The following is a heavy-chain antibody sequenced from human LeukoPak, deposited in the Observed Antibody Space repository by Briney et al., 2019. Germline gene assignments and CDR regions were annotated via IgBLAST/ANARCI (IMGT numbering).Heavy chain of an antibody. V-gene: IGHV3-7*01. Sequence: GGSLRLSCAASGFTFSTYWMSWVRQAPGKGLEWVANIQQDGSEKYYVDSVKGRFTISRDNAKNSLYLQMNSLRAEDMAVYYCARDKIVGATHFDYWGQGTLVTVSS. D-gene: IGHD1-26*01. J-gene: IGHJ4*02. CDR2: IQQDGSEK. CDR3: ARDKIVGATHFDY. CDR1: GFTFSTYW.